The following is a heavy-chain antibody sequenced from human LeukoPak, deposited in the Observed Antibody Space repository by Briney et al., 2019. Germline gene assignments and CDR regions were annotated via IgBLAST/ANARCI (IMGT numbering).Heavy chain of an antibody. CDR1: GASISSGAYH. J-gene: IGHJ4*02. V-gene: IGHV4-31*03. CDR2: IYSSGTT. Sequence: SETLSLICTVSGASISSGAYHWSWIRQHPGKGLEWIGYIYSSGTTYYNPSLKSRVTISLDTSEDQFSLKLSSVTAADTAVYFCARDRTGYFFDDWGQGTLVTVSS. CDR3: ARDRTGYFFDD.